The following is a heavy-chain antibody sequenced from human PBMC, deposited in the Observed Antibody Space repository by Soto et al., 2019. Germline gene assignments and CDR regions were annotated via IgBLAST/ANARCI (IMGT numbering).Heavy chain of an antibody. D-gene: IGHD2-2*01. CDR1: GGYVSSGSYY. J-gene: IGHJ5*02. CDR3: ARGCPHFDP. V-gene: IGHV4-61*01. Sequence: SQTLSLTCTGCGGYVSSGSYYWTGIRQPPGKGLEWIGYIYYSRSTNHNPSLNSRVTIPVDTSNNQFSLKLSSVTAADKDVYYCARGCPHFDPWGQGTLVTFSS. CDR2: IYYSRST.